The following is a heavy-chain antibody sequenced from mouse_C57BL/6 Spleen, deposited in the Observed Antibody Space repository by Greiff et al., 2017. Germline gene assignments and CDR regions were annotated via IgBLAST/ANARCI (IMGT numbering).Heavy chain of an antibody. CDR1: GYTFTSYG. Sequence: VQLQQSGAELARPGASVKLSCKASGYTFTSYGISWVKQRTGQGLEWIGEIYPRSGNTYYNEKFKGKATLTADKSSSTAYMELRSLTSEDSAVYFCARFHSKGDYFDYWGQGTTLTVSS. J-gene: IGHJ2*01. CDR2: IYPRSGNT. CDR3: ARFHSKGDYFDY. V-gene: IGHV1-81*01. D-gene: IGHD2-5*01.